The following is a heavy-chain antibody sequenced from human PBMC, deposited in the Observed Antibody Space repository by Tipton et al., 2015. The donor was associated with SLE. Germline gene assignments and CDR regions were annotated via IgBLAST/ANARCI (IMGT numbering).Heavy chain of an antibody. CDR2: ISGSGGST. Sequence: GSLRLSCADSGFIFSTYAMSWVRQAPGKGLEWASAISGSGGSTYYADSVKGRFTISRDNSKNTLYLQMNSLRAEDTAVYYCAKARYSSGWLVDYWGQGTLVTVSS. V-gene: IGHV3-23*01. CDR3: AKARYSSGWLVDY. CDR1: GFIFSTYA. D-gene: IGHD6-19*01. J-gene: IGHJ4*02.